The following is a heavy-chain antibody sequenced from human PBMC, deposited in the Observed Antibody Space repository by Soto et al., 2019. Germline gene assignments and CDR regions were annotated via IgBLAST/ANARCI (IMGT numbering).Heavy chain of an antibody. J-gene: IGHJ4*02. Sequence: SETLSLTCSASGGSINSYWWSWIRQPAGKGLEWIGRVYSSGTTDYNPSLNSRATLSVETSKNQFSLNLSSVTAADTAVYYCARNIVSYPYGEGYGGQEIQVTVS. CDR1: GGSINSYW. D-gene: IGHD2-15*01. CDR2: VYSSGTT. V-gene: IGHV4-4*07. CDR3: ARNIVSYPYGEGY.